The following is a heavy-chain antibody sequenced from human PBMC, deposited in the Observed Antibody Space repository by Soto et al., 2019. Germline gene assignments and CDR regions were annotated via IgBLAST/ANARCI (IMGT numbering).Heavy chain of an antibody. CDR2: IDPSDSYT. D-gene: IGHD5-12*01. J-gene: IGHJ6*02. V-gene: IGHV5-10-1*01. CDR1: GYSFTSYW. CDR3: ARPGYSGYETYYYYGMDV. Sequence: GESLKISCKGSGYSFTSYWISWVRQMPGKGLEWMGRIDPSDSYTNYSPSFQGHVTISADKSISTAYLQWSSLKASDTAMYYCARPGYSGYETYYYYGMDVWGQGTTVTVSS.